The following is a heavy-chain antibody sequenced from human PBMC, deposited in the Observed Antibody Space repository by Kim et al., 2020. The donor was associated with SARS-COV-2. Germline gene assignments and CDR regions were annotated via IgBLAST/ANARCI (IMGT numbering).Heavy chain of an antibody. V-gene: IGHV3-23*01. CDR2: ISGSGGST. CDR1: GFPFRSYA. CDR3: AKDSIEGYFDY. Sequence: GGSLRLSCAGSGFPFRSYAMSWVRQAPGKGLKWVSAISGSGGSTYYADSVKGRFTISRDNSKNTLYLQMNSLRADDTAVYYCAKDSIEGYFDYWGQGTLVTVSS. J-gene: IGHJ4*02.